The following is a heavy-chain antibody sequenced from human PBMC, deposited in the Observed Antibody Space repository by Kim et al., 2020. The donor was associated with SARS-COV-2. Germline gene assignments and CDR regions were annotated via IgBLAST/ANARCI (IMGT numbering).Heavy chain of an antibody. CDR3: AVNGGSYSFDFDY. CDR1: GAAITSGGNY. J-gene: IGHJ4*02. Sequence: SETLSLTCTVSGAAITSGGNYWSWIRQHPGKGLEWIGYIYYSGSTYYNPSLKSRLTISIDTSKNQLSLQLSSVTAADTGVYYSAVNGGSYSFDFDYWGQG. V-gene: IGHV4-31*03. D-gene: IGHD1-26*01. CDR2: IYYSGST.